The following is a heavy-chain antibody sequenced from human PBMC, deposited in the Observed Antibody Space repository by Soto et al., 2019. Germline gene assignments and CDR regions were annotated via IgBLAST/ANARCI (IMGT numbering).Heavy chain of an antibody. V-gene: IGHV3-30*03. Sequence: QVQLVESGGGVVQPGRSLRLSCAASGFTFSSYGMHWVRQAPGKGLEWVAVISYDGSNKYYADFVKGRFTISRDNSKNTLYLQTNTLRAEDRAVYYCAPWFGAFDYWGHGTLVTVSS. CDR1: GFTFSSYG. CDR2: ISYDGSNK. CDR3: APWFGAFDY. J-gene: IGHJ4*01. D-gene: IGHD3-10*01.